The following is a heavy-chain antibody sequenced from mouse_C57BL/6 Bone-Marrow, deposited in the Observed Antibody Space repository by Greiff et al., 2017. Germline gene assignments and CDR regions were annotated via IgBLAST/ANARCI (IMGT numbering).Heavy chain of an antibody. CDR3: ARERNYYGSSYPYYAMDY. CDR2: ISNGGGST. J-gene: IGHJ4*01. V-gene: IGHV5-12*01. D-gene: IGHD1-1*01. CDR1: GFTFSDYY. Sequence: EVKVVESGGGLVQPGGSLKLSCAASGFTFSDYYMYWVRQTPEKRLEWVAYISNGGGSTYYPDTVKGRFTISRDNAKNTLYLQMSRLKSEDTAMYYCARERNYYGSSYPYYAMDYWGQGTSVTVSS.